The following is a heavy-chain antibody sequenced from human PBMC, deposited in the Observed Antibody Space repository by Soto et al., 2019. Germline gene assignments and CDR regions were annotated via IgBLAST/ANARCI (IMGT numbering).Heavy chain of an antibody. D-gene: IGHD4-17*01. CDR3: GQDPNGDYVGAFDM. CDR2: ISAAGGRT. J-gene: IGHJ3*02. CDR1: GFTFTDYA. V-gene: IGHV3-23*01. Sequence: EVQLLESGGGLVQPGGSLRLSCAASGFTFTDYAMSWVRQAPGKGPEWVSGISAAGGRTYYADSVKGRFTISRDNSQATVYLQMNSLRAEDTDLYYCGQDPNGDYVGAFDMWGHGTVVTVSS.